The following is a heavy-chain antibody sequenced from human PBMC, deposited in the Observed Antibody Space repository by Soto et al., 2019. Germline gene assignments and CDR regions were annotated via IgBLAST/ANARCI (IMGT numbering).Heavy chain of an antibody. D-gene: IGHD4-17*01. CDR2: IYWDDDK. Sequence: QITLKESGPTVVEPTQTLTLTCTFSGFSLITTGSGVAWIRQPPGKALEWLALIYWDDDKRYSPSLKSRLTITKDTSKNQVVLTMANMDHVDTGTYCCVHLMPAVTTFGMDVWGQGTAVTVSS. J-gene: IGHJ6*02. V-gene: IGHV2-5*02. CDR3: VHLMPAVTTFGMDV. CDR1: GFSLITTGSG.